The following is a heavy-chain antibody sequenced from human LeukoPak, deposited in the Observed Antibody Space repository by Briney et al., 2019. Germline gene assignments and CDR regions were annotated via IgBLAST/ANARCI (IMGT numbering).Heavy chain of an antibody. D-gene: IGHD3-22*01. Sequence: PGGSLRLSCAASGFTFRSYSMNWVRQAPGNGLEWVSYISSSSSTIYYADSVKGRFTISRDNAKNSLYLQMNSLRVEDTAVYYCVGGLHYYDSSGYFYPDAFDIWGQGTMVTVSS. CDR1: GFTFRSYS. J-gene: IGHJ3*02. CDR3: VGGLHYYDSSGYFYPDAFDI. CDR2: ISSSSSTI. V-gene: IGHV3-48*01.